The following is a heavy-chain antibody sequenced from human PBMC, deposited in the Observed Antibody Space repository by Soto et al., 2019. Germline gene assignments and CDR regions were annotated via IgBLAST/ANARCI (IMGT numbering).Heavy chain of an antibody. CDR1: GYTFTSYG. Sequence: ASVKVSCKASGYTFTSYGISWVRQAPGQGLEWVGWISAYNGNTNYAQKLQGRVTMTTDTSTSTAYMELRSLRSDDTAVYYCARALGDYGMDYYYYYGMDVWGQGTTVTVS. J-gene: IGHJ6*02. V-gene: IGHV1-18*04. CDR2: ISAYNGNT. D-gene: IGHD4-17*01. CDR3: ARALGDYGMDYYYYYGMDV.